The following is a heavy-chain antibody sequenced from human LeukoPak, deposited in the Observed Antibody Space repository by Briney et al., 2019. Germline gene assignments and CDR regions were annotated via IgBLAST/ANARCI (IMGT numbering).Heavy chain of an antibody. CDR2: INPNSGGT. J-gene: IGHJ4*02. CDR1: GYTLTSYG. Sequence: ASVKVSCKASGYTLTSYGISWVRQAPGQGLEWMGWINPNSGGTNYAQKFQGRVTMTRDTSISTAYMELSRLRSDDTAVYYCARVDVVVIYPLVWGQGTLVTVSS. CDR3: ARVDVVVIYPLV. D-gene: IGHD2-21*01. V-gene: IGHV1-2*02.